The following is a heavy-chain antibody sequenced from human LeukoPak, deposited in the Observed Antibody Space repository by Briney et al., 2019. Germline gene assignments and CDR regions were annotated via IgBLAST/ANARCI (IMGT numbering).Heavy chain of an antibody. D-gene: IGHD2-15*01. Sequence: GASVKVSCKASGGTFSSYAIRWVRQAPGQGLEWVGRIIPILGIANYAQKFQGRVTITADKSTSTAYMELSSLRSEDTAVYYCARDRGYCSGGSCYIPEYGMDVWGQGTTVTVSS. CDR1: GGTFSSYA. V-gene: IGHV1-69*04. CDR3: ARDRGYCSGGSCYIPEYGMDV. CDR2: IIPILGIA. J-gene: IGHJ6*02.